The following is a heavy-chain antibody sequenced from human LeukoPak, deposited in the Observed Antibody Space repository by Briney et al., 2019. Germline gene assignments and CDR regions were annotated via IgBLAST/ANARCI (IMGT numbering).Heavy chain of an antibody. D-gene: IGHD5-18*01. V-gene: IGHV3-23*01. CDR2: ISATGVNT. CDR3: ARQPAGYSYGAGAFDI. Sequence: GGSLRLSCTTSGFGSKNYAMSWVRLAPGKGLEWVSIISATGVNTYYADSVKGRFTISRDNSKNTLYLQMNSLRAEDTAVYYCARQPAGYSYGAGAFDIWGKGQWSPSLQ. J-gene: IGHJ3*02. CDR1: GFGSKNYA.